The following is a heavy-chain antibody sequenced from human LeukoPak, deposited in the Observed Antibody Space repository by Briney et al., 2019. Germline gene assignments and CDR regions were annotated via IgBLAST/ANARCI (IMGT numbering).Heavy chain of an antibody. J-gene: IGHJ4*02. CDR2: IYYSGST. CDR3: ASTVVTRGPYDY. CDR1: NSAISSVG. Sequence: PSAALTLSCTLSNSAISSVGRTWIRQPPGKGQEWIGYIYYSGSTNYNPSLKSRVTISVDTSKNQFSLKLSSVTAADTAVYYCASTVVTRGPYDYWGQGTLVTVSS. V-gene: IGHV4-59*01. D-gene: IGHD4-23*01.